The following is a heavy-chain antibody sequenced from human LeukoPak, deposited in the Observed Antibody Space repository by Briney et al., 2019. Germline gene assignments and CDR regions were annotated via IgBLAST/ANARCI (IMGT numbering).Heavy chain of an antibody. J-gene: IGHJ6*03. Sequence: SETLSLTCTVSGGSISSHYGSWIRQPPGKRLEWIGCIYYSGSTNYNPSLKSRVTMSVDPSKNQFSLKLSSVTAAGTAGYYCARERIHSSSIAAGVGPHMDVWGKGSKVTVSS. CDR1: GGSISSHY. D-gene: IGHD6-13*01. CDR3: ARERIHSSSIAAGVGPHMDV. V-gene: IGHV4-59*11. CDR2: IYYSGST.